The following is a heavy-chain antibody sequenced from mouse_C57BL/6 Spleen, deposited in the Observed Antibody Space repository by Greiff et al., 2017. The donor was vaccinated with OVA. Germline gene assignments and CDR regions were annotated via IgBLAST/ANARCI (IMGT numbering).Heavy chain of an antibody. V-gene: IGHV2-5*01. Sequence: QVQLQQSGPGLVQPSQSLSITCTVSGFSLTSYGVHWVRQSPGKGLEWLGVIWRGGSTDYNAAFMSRLSITKANSKSQVFFKMNSLQADDTAIYYCAKGGGTGPYAMDYWGQGTSVTVSS. CDR3: AKGGGTGPYAMDY. J-gene: IGHJ4*01. CDR1: GFSLTSYG. CDR2: IWRGGST. D-gene: IGHD4-1*01.